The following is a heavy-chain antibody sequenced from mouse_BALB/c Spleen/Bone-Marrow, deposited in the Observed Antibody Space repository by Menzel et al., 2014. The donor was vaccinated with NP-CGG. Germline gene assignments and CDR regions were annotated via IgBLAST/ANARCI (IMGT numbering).Heavy chain of an antibody. J-gene: IGHJ1*01. Sequence: EVKLVESGGGLVQPGGSLRLSCATSGFTFTDYYMSWVRQPPGKALEWLGFIRNKANGYTTEYSASVQGRFTISRDNSQSILYLQMNTRIAEDSATYYCARDEHDDIYWYYDVWGAGTTVTVSS. CDR3: ARDEHDDIYWYYDV. V-gene: IGHV7-3*02. D-gene: IGHD2-12*01. CDR2: IRNKANGYTT. CDR1: GFTFTDYY.